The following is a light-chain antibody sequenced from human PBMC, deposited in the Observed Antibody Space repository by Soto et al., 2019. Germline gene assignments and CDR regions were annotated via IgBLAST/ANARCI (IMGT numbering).Light chain of an antibody. Sequence: EIVMTQSPATLSVSPGERATLSCRASQSVSSNLAWYQQKPGQAHRLLIYGAYSRATGIQDRFSGSGSGTDFTLTIRSLQSEDFAVYYCQQYNNWPRTFGQGTKVDIK. V-gene: IGKV3D-15*01. CDR2: GAY. J-gene: IGKJ1*01. CDR3: QQYNNWPRT. CDR1: QSVSSN.